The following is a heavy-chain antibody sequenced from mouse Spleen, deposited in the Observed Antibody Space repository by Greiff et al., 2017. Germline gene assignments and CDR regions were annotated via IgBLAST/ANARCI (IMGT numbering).Heavy chain of an antibody. CDR2: ISYSGST. J-gene: IGHJ2*01. V-gene: IGHV3-2*02. D-gene: IGHD2-1*01. CDR1: GYSITSDYA. CDR3: ARRGNYGKDYFDY. Sequence: VQLQQSGPGLVKPSQSLSLTCTVTGYSITSDYAWNWIRQFPGNKLEWMGYISYSGSTSYNPSLKSRISITRDTSKNQFFLQLNSVTTEDTATYYCARRGNYGKDYFDYWGQGTTLTVSS.